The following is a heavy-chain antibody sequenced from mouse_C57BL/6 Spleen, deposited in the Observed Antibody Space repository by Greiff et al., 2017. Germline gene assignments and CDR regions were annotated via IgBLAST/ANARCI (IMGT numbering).Heavy chain of an antibody. J-gene: IGHJ4*01. CDR1: GFTFSDSG. Sequence: EVMLVESGGGLVKPGGSLKLSCAASGFTFSDSGMHWVRQAPEKGLEWVAYISSGSSTIYYADTVKGRFPISRDNAKNTLYLQMTSLRSEDTAMYYCARKDPYCYDDAMDYWGQGTSVTVSS. V-gene: IGHV5-17*01. CDR3: ARKDPYCYDDAMDY. D-gene: IGHD2-12*01. CDR2: ISSGSSTI.